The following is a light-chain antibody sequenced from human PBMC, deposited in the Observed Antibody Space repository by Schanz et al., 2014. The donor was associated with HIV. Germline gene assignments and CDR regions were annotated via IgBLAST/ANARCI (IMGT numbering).Light chain of an antibody. J-gene: IGKJ1*01. CDR3: QQYDSPPWT. CDR1: QSVGSY. CDR2: GAS. V-gene: IGKV3-20*01. Sequence: EIVLTQSPATLSLSPGERATLSCRASQSVGSYLAWYQQKPGQAPRLLIFGASNRATGIPDRFSGSESGTDFTLTISRVEPEDYAVYYCQQYDSPPWTFGQGTKVEVK.